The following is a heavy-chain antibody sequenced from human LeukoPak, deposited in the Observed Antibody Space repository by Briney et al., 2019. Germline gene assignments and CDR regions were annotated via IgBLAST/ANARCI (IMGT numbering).Heavy chain of an antibody. CDR1: GYTFTDYY. V-gene: IGHV1-69-2*01. Sequence: ASVKVSCKVSGYTFTDYYMHWVQQAPGKGLELMGLVDPEDGETIYAEKFQGRVTITADTSTDTAYMELSSLRSEDTAVYYCATVSPYYYDSSGYYYPLDYWGQGTLVTVSS. CDR2: VDPEDGET. J-gene: IGHJ4*02. CDR3: ATVSPYYYDSSGYYYPLDY. D-gene: IGHD3-22*01.